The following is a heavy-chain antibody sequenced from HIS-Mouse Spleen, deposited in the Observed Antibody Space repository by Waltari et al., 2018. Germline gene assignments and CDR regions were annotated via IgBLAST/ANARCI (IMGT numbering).Heavy chain of an antibody. D-gene: IGHD3-3*01. J-gene: IGHJ6*02. V-gene: IGHV4-38-2*02. CDR1: GYSISSGYY. CDR2: IYHSGST. CDR3: ARDRNGYDFWSGYYYYYYGMDV. Sequence: QVQLQESGPGLVKPSETLSLTCTVSGYSISSGYYWGWIRQPPGKGLEWIGSIYHSGSTYYNPSLKSRVTISVDTSKNQFSLKLSSVTAADTAVYYCARDRNGYDFWSGYYYYYYGMDVWGQGTTVTVSS.